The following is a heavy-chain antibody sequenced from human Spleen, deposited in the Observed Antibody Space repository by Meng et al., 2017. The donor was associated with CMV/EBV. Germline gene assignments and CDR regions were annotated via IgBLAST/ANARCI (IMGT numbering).Heavy chain of an antibody. CDR1: GGSISSSGHY. J-gene: IGHJ5*01. Sequence: SGGSISSSGHYWGWLRQQPGKGLEWIGYIYYTGATYYNPSLKSRVIISVDTSQGQFSLRLSSVTAADTAVYYCARELENSGWLYWFDSWGQGTLVTVSS. V-gene: IGHV4-31*02. CDR3: ARELENSGWLYWFDS. CDR2: IYYTGAT. D-gene: IGHD6-19*01.